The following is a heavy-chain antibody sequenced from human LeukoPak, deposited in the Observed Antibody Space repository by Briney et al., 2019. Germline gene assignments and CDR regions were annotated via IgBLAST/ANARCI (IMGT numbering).Heavy chain of an antibody. J-gene: IGHJ5*02. CDR2: INHSGST. CDR1: GGSFSGYY. D-gene: IGHD6-13*01. V-gene: IGHV4-34*01. CDR3: ARDGYSSSWYVVWFDP. Sequence: SETLSLTCAVYGGSFSGYYWSWIRQPPGKGLEWIGEINHSGSTYYNPSLKSRVTISVDTSKNQFSLKLSSVTAAGTAVYYCARDGYSSSWYVVWFDPWGQGTLVTVSS.